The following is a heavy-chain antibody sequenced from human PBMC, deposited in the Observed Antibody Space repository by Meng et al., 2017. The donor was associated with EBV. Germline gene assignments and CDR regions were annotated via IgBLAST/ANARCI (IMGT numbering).Heavy chain of an antibody. CDR1: GGTCGSDA. CDR3: ARAPDNWNVGPYY. V-gene: IGHV1-69*18. J-gene: IGHJ4*02. CDR2: PIPVYDAP. Sequence: VELYEAGVEVKESGQAVKVTCKSSGGTCGSDAIGWGRQAPGQGLECMGNPIPVYDAPHYAQKFQGRVTSTAYESTSTHYMDLSGLRSEDTAVYYCARAPDNWNVGPYYWGQGTLVTVSS. D-gene: IGHD1-20*01.